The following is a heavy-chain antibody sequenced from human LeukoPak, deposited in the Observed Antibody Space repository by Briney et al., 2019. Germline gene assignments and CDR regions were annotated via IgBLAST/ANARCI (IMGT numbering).Heavy chain of an antibody. J-gene: IGHJ4*02. Sequence: GGSPRLSCAASGFIFSNYWMSWARQAPGKGLEWVANIKQDGSEKYYVDSVKGRFTISRDNAKNSLYLQMNSLRAEDTAVYYCARALGSGDFDYWGQGTLVTVSS. CDR3: ARALGSGDFDY. D-gene: IGHD7-27*01. V-gene: IGHV3-7*01. CDR1: GFIFSNYW. CDR2: IKQDGSEK.